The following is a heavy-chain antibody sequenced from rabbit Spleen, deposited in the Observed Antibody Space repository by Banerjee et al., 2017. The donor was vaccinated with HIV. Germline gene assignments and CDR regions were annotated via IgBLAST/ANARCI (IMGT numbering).Heavy chain of an antibody. CDR1: GFSFSGHW. Sequence: QEQLEESGGDLVKPGASLTLTCTASGFSFSGHWICWVRQAPGKGLECIACIWTGSGSAYYASWAKGRFTFSKTSSTTVTLQMTSLTAADTATYFCAGDSTGNGGYYYFDLWGQGTLVTVS. CDR3: AGDSTGNGGYYYFDL. V-gene: IGHV1S45*01. J-gene: IGHJ4*01. CDR2: IWTGSGSA. D-gene: IGHD1-1*01.